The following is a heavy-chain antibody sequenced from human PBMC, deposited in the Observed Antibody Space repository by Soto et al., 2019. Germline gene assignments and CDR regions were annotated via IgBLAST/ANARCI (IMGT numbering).Heavy chain of an antibody. Sequence: SLTLPLTCTVSAGSVSRGSYYWLWIRQPPGNRLQWIGYIYYSGSTNYNPSLKSRVTISVDTPKNQFSLNLSSVTAADTAVYYCARVNYWRGRITIFGVVSNWFAPWGQGTLVTVSS. V-gene: IGHV4-61*01. CDR1: AGSVSRGSYY. D-gene: IGHD3-3*01. J-gene: IGHJ5*02. CDR3: ARVNYWRGRITIFGVVSNWFAP. CDR2: IYYSGST.